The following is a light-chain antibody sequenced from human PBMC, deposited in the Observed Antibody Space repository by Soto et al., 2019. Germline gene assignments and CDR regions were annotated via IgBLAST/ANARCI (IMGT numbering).Light chain of an antibody. CDR1: SSNIGRNT. CDR3: AARDRSMRGYV. J-gene: IGLJ1*01. Sequence: SVLTQPPSTSGTPGQRVTASCSGSSSNIGRNTVNWYQHLPGTAHNLLIYSNMQRPSGVPDRFSGSKSGTSASLAVSGLQSDDEADYYCAARDRSMRGYVFGTGTKVTVL. CDR2: SNM. V-gene: IGLV1-44*01.